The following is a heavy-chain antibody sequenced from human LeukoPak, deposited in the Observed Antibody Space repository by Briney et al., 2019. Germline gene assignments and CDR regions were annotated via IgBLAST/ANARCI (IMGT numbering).Heavy chain of an antibody. CDR3: ARLAPGNYDILTGDPKVVFDY. D-gene: IGHD3-9*01. CDR1: GGSISSFF. Sequence: SETLSLTCTVSGGSISSFFWSWIRQPPGKGLEWIGYVHSSGSTKYNPSLKSRLIISVDMSKNPFSLKLRSVSVADTAVYYCARLAPGNYDILTGDPKVVFDYWGQGALVTVSS. V-gene: IGHV4-59*01. J-gene: IGHJ4*02. CDR2: VHSSGST.